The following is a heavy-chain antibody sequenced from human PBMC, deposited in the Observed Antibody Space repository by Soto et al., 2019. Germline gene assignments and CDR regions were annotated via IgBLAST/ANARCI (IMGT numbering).Heavy chain of an antibody. D-gene: IGHD6-13*01. J-gene: IGHJ5*02. CDR1: GFTVSSNY. CDR2: IYSDGSP. V-gene: IGHV3-53*04. CDR3: ARGGAAAAGYNWFDP. Sequence: EVQLVESGGGLVQPGGSLRLSCAASGFTVSSNYLTWVRQAPGKGLEWVSTIYSDGSPYYADSVKGRFTISRHNSLNTLYLQMNTLRAEDTAVYYCARGGAAAAGYNWFDPWGQGTLVTVSS.